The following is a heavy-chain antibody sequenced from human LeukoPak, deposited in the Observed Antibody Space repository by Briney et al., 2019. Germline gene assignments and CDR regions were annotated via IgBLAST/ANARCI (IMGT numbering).Heavy chain of an antibody. CDR1: GGTINSGEHY. V-gene: IGHV4-30-4*08. Sequence: SSQTLSLTCTVSGGTINSGEHYWGWIRQTPGKGLEWIGYIYHNGRTYSNPSLKSRVTISVDTSKNQFSLKLSSVTAADTAVYYCARQELLTGYYWGQGTLVTVSS. CDR3: ARQELLTGYY. CDR2: IYHNGRT. D-gene: IGHD1-14*01. J-gene: IGHJ4*02.